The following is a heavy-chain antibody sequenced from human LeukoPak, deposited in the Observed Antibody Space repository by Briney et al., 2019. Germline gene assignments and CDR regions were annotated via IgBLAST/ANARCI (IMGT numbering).Heavy chain of an antibody. CDR3: ARIAAAGYDY. CDR2: IKQDGSGK. V-gene: IGHV3-7*03. CDR1: GFTFSSYW. D-gene: IGHD6-13*01. Sequence: GGSLRLSCAASGFTFSSYWMSWVRQAPGQGLEWVANIKQDGSGKYYVDSVKGRFTISRDNAKNSLYLEMNSLRAEDTAVYYCARIAAAGYDYWGQGTLVTVSS. J-gene: IGHJ4*02.